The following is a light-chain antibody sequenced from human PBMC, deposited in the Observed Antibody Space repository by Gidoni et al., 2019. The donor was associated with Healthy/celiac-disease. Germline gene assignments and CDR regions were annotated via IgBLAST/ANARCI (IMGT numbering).Light chain of an antibody. CDR2: AAS. Sequence: VIWMTQSPSLLSASTGDRVTISCRMSQGMSSYLPWYQQKPGKAPELLIYAASTLQSGVPSRFSGSGSGTDFALTISCLQSEDFATYYCQQYYSFPLTFGQGTKVEIK. V-gene: IGKV1D-8*01. CDR1: QGMSSY. CDR3: QQYYSFPLT. J-gene: IGKJ1*01.